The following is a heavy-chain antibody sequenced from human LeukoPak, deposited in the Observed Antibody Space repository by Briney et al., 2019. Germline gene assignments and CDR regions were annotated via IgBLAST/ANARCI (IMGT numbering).Heavy chain of an antibody. D-gene: IGHD3-16*01. J-gene: IGHJ4*02. CDR1: GASICSYY. Sequence: PSETLSPTCTDSGASICSYYWSWTRRHAGKGMEWIGRIYTSGSTNHNPSLKSRVTMSVDTSKNQFSLKLSSVTAADTAVYYCARDDPTLGFDYWGQGTLVTVSS. CDR2: IYTSGST. CDR3: ARDDPTLGFDY. V-gene: IGHV4-4*07.